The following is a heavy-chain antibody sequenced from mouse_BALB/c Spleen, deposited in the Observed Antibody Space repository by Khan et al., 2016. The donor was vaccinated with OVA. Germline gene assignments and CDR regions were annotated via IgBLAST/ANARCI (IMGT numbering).Heavy chain of an antibody. J-gene: IGHJ2*01. D-gene: IGHD1-2*01. CDR1: GYSITSGYG. CDR2: ISYSGST. CDR3: ARTARIKY. Sequence: EVQLVESGPGLVKPSQSLSLTCTVTGYSITSGYGWNWIRQFPGNKLEWMGYISYSGSTNYTPSLTSLISITRDTSKNQFFLQLNSVTTENTATYYCARTARIKYWGQGTTLTVSS. V-gene: IGHV3-2*02.